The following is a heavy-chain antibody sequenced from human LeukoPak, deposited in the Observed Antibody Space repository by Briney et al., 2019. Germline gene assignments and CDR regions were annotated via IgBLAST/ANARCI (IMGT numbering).Heavy chain of an antibody. CDR2: IYYSGST. D-gene: IGHD3-22*01. CDR3: ARDTGGYPYYYMDV. J-gene: IGHJ6*03. Sequence: SETLSLTCSVSGGSISSYYWSWIRQPAGKGLEWIGYIYYSGSTNYNPSLKSRVTISVDTSKNQFSLKLSSVTAADTAVYYCARDTGGYPYYYMDVWGKGTTVTISS. CDR1: GGSISSYY. V-gene: IGHV4-59*01.